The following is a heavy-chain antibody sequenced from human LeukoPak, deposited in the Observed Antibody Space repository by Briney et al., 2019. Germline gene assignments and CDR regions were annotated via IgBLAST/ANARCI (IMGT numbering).Heavy chain of an antibody. J-gene: IGHJ4*02. CDR1: GGSFSGYY. CDR3: ARVKRWKYSSSSGPYYFDY. Sequence: SETLSLTCAVYGGSFSGYYWSWIRHPPGKGLGWIGEINPSGSTNYNPSLKSRVTISVDTSKNQFSLKLSSVTAADTAVYYCARVKRWKYSSSSGPYYFDYWGQGTLVTVSS. V-gene: IGHV4-34*01. CDR2: INPSGST. D-gene: IGHD6-6*01.